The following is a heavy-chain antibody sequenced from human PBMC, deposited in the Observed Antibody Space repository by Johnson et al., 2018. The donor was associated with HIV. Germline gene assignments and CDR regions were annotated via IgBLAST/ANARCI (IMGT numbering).Heavy chain of an antibody. Sequence: VQLVESGGGLVKPGGSLRLSCAASGFTFSDYYMSWIRQAPGKGLEWVSVIYSGGSTYYADSVKGRFTISRDNSKNTLYLQMNSLRAEDTAVYYCAKDRPSSGWFDAFDIWGQGTMVTVSS. D-gene: IGHD6-19*01. CDR2: IYSGGST. CDR3: AKDRPSSGWFDAFDI. J-gene: IGHJ3*02. V-gene: IGHV3-66*01. CDR1: GFTFSDYY.